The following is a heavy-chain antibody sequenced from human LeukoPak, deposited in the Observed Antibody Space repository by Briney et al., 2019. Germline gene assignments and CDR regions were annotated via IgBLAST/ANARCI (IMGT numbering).Heavy chain of an antibody. CDR3: AKGRGYSYGLPFLY. Sequence: GGSLRLSCAASGFTFSSYGMHWVRQAPGKGLEWVAFIRYDGSNKYYADSVKGRFTISRDNSKNTLYLQMNSLRAEDTAVYYCAKGRGYSYGLPFLYWGQGTLVTVSP. CDR1: GFTFSSYG. CDR2: IRYDGSNK. J-gene: IGHJ4*02. D-gene: IGHD5-18*01. V-gene: IGHV3-30*02.